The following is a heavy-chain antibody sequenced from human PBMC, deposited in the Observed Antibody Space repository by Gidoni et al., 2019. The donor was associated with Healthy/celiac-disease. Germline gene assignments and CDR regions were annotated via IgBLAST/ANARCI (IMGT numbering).Heavy chain of an antibody. CDR1: GGSFSGYY. J-gene: IGHJ4*02. Sequence: QVQLQQWGEGLMKPSETLSLTCAVYGGSFSGYYWSWIRQPPGKWLEWIGEINPSGSTNYNPSLKSRVTISVDTSKNQFSLKLSSVTAADTAVYYCARGTHQGCITMVRGVIDYWGQGTLVTFSS. CDR2: INPSGST. V-gene: IGHV4-34*01. D-gene: IGHD3-10*01. CDR3: ARGTHQGCITMVRGVIDY.